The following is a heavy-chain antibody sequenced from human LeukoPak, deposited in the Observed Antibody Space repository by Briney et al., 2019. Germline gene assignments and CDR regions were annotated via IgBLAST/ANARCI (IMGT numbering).Heavy chain of an antibody. J-gene: IGHJ4*02. CDR3: TRYDFWSGYYTEEPPY. D-gene: IGHD3-3*01. Sequence: GGSLRLSCTASGFTFGDYAMSWFRQAPGKGLEWVGFIRSKAYGGTTEYAASVKGRFTISRDDSKSIAYLQMNSLKTEDTAVYYCTRYDFWSGYYTEEPPYWGQGTLVTVSS. CDR1: GFTFGDYA. CDR2: IRSKAYGGTT. V-gene: IGHV3-49*03.